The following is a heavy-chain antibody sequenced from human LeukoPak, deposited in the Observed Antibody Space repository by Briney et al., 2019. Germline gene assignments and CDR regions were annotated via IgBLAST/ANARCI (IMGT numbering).Heavy chain of an antibody. D-gene: IGHD6-19*01. V-gene: IGHV3-33*01. CDR2: IWYDGSNK. Sequence: GRSLRLSCAASGFTFNSYGMHWVRQAPGKGLEWVAVIWYDGSNKYYADSVKGRFIISRDNSKNTLYLQMNSLRAEDTAVYYCARTRGAVATDPFDIWGQGTMVIVSS. CDR3: ARTRGAVATDPFDI. J-gene: IGHJ3*02. CDR1: GFTFNSYG.